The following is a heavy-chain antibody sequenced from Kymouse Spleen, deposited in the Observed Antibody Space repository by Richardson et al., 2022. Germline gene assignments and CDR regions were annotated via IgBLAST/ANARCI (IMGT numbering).Heavy chain of an antibody. CDR1: GFTFSNAW. J-gene: IGHJ4*02. V-gene: IGHV3-15*01. CDR2: IKSKTDGGTT. D-gene: IGHD2-15*01. Sequence: EVQLVESGGGLVKPGGSLRLSCAASGFTFSNAWMSWVRQAPGKGLEWVGRIKSKTDGGTTDYAAPVKGRFTISRDDSKNTLYLQMNSLKTEDTAVYYCTTGDIVVVVAATRYFDYWGQGTLVTVSS. CDR3: TTGDIVVVVAATRYFDY.